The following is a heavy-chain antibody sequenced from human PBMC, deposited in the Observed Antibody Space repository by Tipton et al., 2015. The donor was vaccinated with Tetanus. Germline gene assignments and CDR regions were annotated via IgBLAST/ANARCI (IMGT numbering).Heavy chain of an antibody. J-gene: IGHJ5*02. CDR3: AKDPASRGWFDP. CDR1: GFTLSDYY. CDR2: ISSSGATI. V-gene: IGHV3-11*01. Sequence: SLRLSCAASGFTLSDYYMSWIRQAPGKGLEWLSYISSSGATINYADSVKGRFTLSRDNSKNTVYLQMNSLRDEDTAVYYCAKDPASRGWFDPWGQGTLVSVSS.